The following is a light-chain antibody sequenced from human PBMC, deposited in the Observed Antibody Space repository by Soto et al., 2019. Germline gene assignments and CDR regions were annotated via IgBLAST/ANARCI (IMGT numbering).Light chain of an antibody. J-gene: IGKJ1*01. V-gene: IGKV1-39*01. CDR1: QSISSY. Sequence: DIQMTESPSSLSASVGDGVTITCRSSQSISSYVSWYQQKPGKAPKLLIYAASRLQSGGPSRFSGSRSGTDFTLTISSLQPEDFATYYYQQSYSRVTFGQGTKVDIK. CDR2: AAS. CDR3: QQSYSRVT.